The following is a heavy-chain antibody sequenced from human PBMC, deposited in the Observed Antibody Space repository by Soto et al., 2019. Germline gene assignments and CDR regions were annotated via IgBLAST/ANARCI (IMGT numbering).Heavy chain of an antibody. V-gene: IGHV1-18*01. Sequence: ASVKVSCKASTYNFKRFIISWVRQAPGQGLEWVGWISAYNGNTQYGLKFHDRVTMTTDTSTTTAYLELRSLTTDDTALYFCATNYDFWIGFAGGIDVWGQGTKVTVSS. J-gene: IGHJ6*02. D-gene: IGHD3-3*01. CDR2: ISAYNGNT. CDR3: ATNYDFWIGFAGGIDV. CDR1: TYNFKRFI.